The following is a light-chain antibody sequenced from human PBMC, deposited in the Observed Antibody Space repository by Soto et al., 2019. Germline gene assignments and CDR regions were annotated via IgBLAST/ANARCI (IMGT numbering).Light chain of an antibody. CDR2: AAS. Sequence: DIQMTQSPSSLSASVGDRVTITCRASQRISSYLNWYQQKPGKAPNLLIYAASSLESGVPSRFSGSGSGTDFTLTISSLQPEDFATYYCQQSHSTPQTFGQGTKLEIK. J-gene: IGKJ2*01. CDR3: QQSHSTPQT. V-gene: IGKV1-39*01. CDR1: QRISSY.